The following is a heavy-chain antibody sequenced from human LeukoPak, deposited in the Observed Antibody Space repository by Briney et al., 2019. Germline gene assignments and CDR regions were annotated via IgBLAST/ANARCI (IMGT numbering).Heavy chain of an antibody. D-gene: IGHD3-9*01. Sequence: GGSLRLSCAASGFTFSSYSMNWVRQAPGKGLEWVSYISSSSSTIYYADSVKGRFTISRDNSKNTLYLQMNSLRAEDTAVYYCARVQINYFDWLLSQLDYWGQGTLVTVSS. CDR3: ARVQINYFDWLLSQLDY. CDR1: GFTFSSYS. J-gene: IGHJ4*02. CDR2: ISSSSSTI. V-gene: IGHV3-48*01.